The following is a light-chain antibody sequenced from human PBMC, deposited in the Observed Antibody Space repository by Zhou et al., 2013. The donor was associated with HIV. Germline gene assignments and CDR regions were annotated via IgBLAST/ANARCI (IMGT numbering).Light chain of an antibody. Sequence: AIQLTQSPSSLSASVGDRVTITCRASQGISSALAWYQQKPGKAPKLLIYDASSLESGVPSRFSGSGSGTDFTLTISSLQPEDFATYYCQQFNSYPPFTFGPGTKVD. CDR1: QGISSA. J-gene: IGKJ3*01. CDR2: DAS. V-gene: IGKV1-13*02. CDR3: QQFNSYPPFT.